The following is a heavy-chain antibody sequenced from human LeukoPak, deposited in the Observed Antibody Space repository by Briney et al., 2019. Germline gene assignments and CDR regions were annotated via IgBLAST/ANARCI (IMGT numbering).Heavy chain of an antibody. Sequence: SETLSLTCTVSGGSISSSSYYWGWIRQPPGKGLGWIGSIYYSGSTYYNPSLKSRVTISVDTSKNQFSLKLSSVTAADTAVYYCARHPTASYCSSTSCYHGNWFDPWGQGTLVTVSS. V-gene: IGHV4-39*01. CDR3: ARHPTASYCSSTSCYHGNWFDP. CDR2: IYYSGST. CDR1: GGSISSSSYY. J-gene: IGHJ5*02. D-gene: IGHD2-2*01.